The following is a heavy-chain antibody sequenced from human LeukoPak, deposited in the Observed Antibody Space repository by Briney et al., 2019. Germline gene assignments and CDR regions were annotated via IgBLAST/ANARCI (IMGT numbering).Heavy chain of an antibody. V-gene: IGHV3-23*01. D-gene: IGHD1-26*01. CDR2: ISGSGGST. J-gene: IGHJ4*02. CDR3: ARDLAKGRYFDY. Sequence: GGSLRLSCAASGFTFSSYAMSWVRQAPGKGLEWVSAISGSGGSTYYADSVKGRFTISRDNSKNTLFLQMSSLRAEDSGVYCCARDLAKGRYFDYWGQGTLVTVSS. CDR1: GFTFSSYA.